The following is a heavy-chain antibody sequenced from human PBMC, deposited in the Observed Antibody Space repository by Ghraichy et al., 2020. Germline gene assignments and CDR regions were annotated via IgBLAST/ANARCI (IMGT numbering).Heavy chain of an antibody. J-gene: IGHJ2*01. CDR3: AKGYRYFDL. CDR1: GFTFSSHA. V-gene: IGHV3-23*01. CDR2: ISGSGGST. Sequence: GESLNISCAASGFTFSSHAMGWVRQAPGKGLECVSAISGSGGSTYYADSVKGRFTISRDNSKNTLYLQMNSLRAEDTAVYYCAKGYRYFDLWGRCTLVTVSS.